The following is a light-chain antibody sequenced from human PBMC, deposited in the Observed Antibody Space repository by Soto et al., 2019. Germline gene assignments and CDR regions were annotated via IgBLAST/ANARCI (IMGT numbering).Light chain of an antibody. CDR3: QKYDRAPFT. Sequence: DIQMTQSPSSLSASVGDRVTITCRASQGIRDYLAWYQQKPGKAPNLLIYGASSLQSGVPSRFSGSGSGTDFTLTISSLQPEDGATYYCQKYDRAPFTFGPGTRVDI. J-gene: IGKJ3*01. CDR1: QGIRDY. V-gene: IGKV1-27*01. CDR2: GAS.